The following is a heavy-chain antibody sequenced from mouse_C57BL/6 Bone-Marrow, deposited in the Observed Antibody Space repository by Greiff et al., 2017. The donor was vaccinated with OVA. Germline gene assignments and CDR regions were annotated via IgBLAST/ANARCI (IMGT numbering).Heavy chain of an antibody. D-gene: IGHD1-1*01. CDR1: GFTFSSYA. J-gene: IGHJ3*01. Sequence: EVKLMESGGGLVKPGGSLKLSCAASGFTFSSYAMSWVRQTPEKRLEWVATISDGGSYTYYPDNVKGRFTISRDNAKNNLYLQMSHLKSEDTAMYYCARDDYGSSYVWFAYWGQGTLVTVSA. CDR3: ARDDYGSSYVWFAY. V-gene: IGHV5-4*01. CDR2: ISDGGSYT.